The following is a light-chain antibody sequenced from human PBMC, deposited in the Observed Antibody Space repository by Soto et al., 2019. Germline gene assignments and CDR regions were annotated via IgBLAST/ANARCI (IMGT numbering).Light chain of an antibody. V-gene: IGKV3-11*01. CDR2: DAS. CDR1: QSVSSY. J-gene: IGKJ1*01. CDR3: QQRGNWPRT. Sequence: EIVLTQSPATLSLSPGESATLSCRASQSVSSYLAWYQQKPGQAPRLLIYDASNRATGVPARFSGSGPGTDFTLTLSSLEPEDFAVYYCQQRGNWPRTFGQGTKVXI.